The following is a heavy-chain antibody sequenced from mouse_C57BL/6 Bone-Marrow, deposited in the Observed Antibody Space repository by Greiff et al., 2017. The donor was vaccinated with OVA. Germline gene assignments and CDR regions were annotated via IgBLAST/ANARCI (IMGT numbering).Heavy chain of an antibody. Sequence: QVQLQQSGAELVMPGASVKLSCKASGYTFTSYWMHWVKQRPGQGLEWIGEIDPSDSYTNYNQKFKGKSTLTVDKSSSTAYMQLSSLTSEDSAVYYCAREPRVLWDGGWYFDVWGTGTTVTVSS. CDR1: GYTFTSYW. J-gene: IGHJ1*03. CDR3: AREPRVLWDGGWYFDV. CDR2: IDPSDSYT. D-gene: IGHD4-1*01. V-gene: IGHV1-69*01.